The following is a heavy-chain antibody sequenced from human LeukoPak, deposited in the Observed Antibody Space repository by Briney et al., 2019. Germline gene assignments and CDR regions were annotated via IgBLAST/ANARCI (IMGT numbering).Heavy chain of an antibody. CDR2: ISGSGGST. J-gene: IGHJ4*02. Sequence: GGSLRLSCAASGFTFSSYAMSWVRQAPGKGLEWVSAISGSGGSTYYADSVKGRFTISRDNSKNTLHLQMNSLRAEDTAVYYCAKDIEDCSSTSCYTYWGQGTLVTVSS. CDR1: GFTFSSYA. CDR3: AKDIEDCSSTSCYTY. D-gene: IGHD2-2*01. V-gene: IGHV3-23*01.